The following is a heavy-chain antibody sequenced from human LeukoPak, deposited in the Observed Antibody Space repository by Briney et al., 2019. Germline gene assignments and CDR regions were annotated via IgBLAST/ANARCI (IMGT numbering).Heavy chain of an antibody. D-gene: IGHD3-10*01. CDR1: GYTFTSYD. J-gene: IGHJ6*02. CDR2: MNPNSGNT. Sequence: GASVKVSCKASGYTFTSYDINWVRQATGQGLEWMGWMNPNSGNTGYAQKFQGRVTMTRNTSISTAYMELSSLRSEDTAVYYCARGLHYYGSGSYYDLSDYYYGMDVWGQGTTVTVSS. V-gene: IGHV1-8*01. CDR3: ARGLHYYGSGSYYDLSDYYYGMDV.